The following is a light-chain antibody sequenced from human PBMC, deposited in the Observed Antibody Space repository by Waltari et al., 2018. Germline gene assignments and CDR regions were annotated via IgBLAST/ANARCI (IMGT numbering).Light chain of an antibody. CDR3: QQSYSTPRT. Sequence: DIQMTQSPSSLSASVGDRVTITCRASQSISSYLNWYQQQPGKAPKHLIYAASSLQSGVPSRFSGSGSGTDFTLTISRLQPEDFATYYCQQSYSTPRTFGQGTKVEIK. V-gene: IGKV1-39*01. J-gene: IGKJ1*01. CDR2: AAS. CDR1: QSISSY.